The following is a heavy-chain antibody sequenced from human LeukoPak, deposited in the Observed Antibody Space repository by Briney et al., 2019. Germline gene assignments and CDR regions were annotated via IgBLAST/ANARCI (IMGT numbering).Heavy chain of an antibody. Sequence: GGSLRLSCAASRFTFSNFAVSWVRQAPGKGLEWVSAISGSGGSTYYADSVKGRFTISRDNSKNTLYLQMNSLRAEDTAVYYCAKSPAVDAAFDIWGQGTMVTVSS. CDR1: RFTFSNFA. D-gene: IGHD4-23*01. CDR3: AKSPAVDAAFDI. CDR2: ISGSGGST. V-gene: IGHV3-23*01. J-gene: IGHJ3*02.